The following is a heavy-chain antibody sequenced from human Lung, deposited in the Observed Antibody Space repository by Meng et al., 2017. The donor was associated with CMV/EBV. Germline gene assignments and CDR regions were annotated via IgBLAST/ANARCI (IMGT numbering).Heavy chain of an antibody. CDR2: IYHSGGT. J-gene: IGHJ4*02. Sequence: LQESGPGLVKPPGPLSLTCAVSGGSISISTWWSWVRQPPGKGLEWIGEIYHSGGTNYNPSLRGRVTISLDKSKNQFSLTLRSVTAADTAVYYCARDPYATGWAGWGQGTLVTVSS. V-gene: IGHV4-4*03. D-gene: IGHD6-19*01. CDR1: GGSISISTW. CDR3: ARDPYATGWAG.